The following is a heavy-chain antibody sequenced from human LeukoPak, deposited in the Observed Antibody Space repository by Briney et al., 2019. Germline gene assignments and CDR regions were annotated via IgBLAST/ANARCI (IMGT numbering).Heavy chain of an antibody. J-gene: IGHJ4*02. CDR3: ARDCSGGTFYLDY. Sequence: AAVKVSFKASGATLSNYGITWVRQAPGQGRGWMGWISAYNGNTNDAHKFQGRATMTTDTSTSTVYMELRSLRSDDTALYYCARDCSGGTFYLDYWGQETLVTVSS. D-gene: IGHD2-15*01. V-gene: IGHV1-18*01. CDR2: ISAYNGNT. CDR1: GATLSNYG.